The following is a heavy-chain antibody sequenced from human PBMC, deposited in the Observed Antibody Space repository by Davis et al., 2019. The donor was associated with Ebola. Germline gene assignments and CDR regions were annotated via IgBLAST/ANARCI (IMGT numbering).Heavy chain of an antibody. J-gene: IGHJ6*02. CDR2: ISYDGSNK. CDR1: GFTFSSYG. V-gene: IGHV3-30*03. D-gene: IGHD3-10*01. Sequence: GGSLRLSCVASGFTFSSYGMHWVRQAPGKGLEWVAVISYDGSNKYYADSVKGRFTISRDNSKNTLYLQMNSLRDEDTAMYYCARELDYRSGTSYPRVDDVWGQGTTVTVSS. CDR3: ARELDYRSGTSYPRVDDV.